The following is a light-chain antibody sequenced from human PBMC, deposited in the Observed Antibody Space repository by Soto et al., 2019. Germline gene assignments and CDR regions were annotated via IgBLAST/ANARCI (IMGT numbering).Light chain of an antibody. CDR1: SSDVGGYNY. Sequence: QSVLTQPASVSGSPGQSITISCTGTSSDVGGYNYVSWYQHHPGKAPKLMIYEVTYRPSGVSNRFSASKSGNTASLTISGLRAEDEADYFCCSYTSRTTYVFRTGTQVTVL. J-gene: IGLJ1*01. CDR2: EVT. V-gene: IGLV2-14*01. CDR3: CSYTSRTTYV.